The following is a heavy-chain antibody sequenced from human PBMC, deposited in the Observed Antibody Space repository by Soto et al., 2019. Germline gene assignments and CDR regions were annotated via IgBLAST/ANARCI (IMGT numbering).Heavy chain of an antibody. V-gene: IGHV4-34*01. CDR2: INHSGST. Sequence: QVQLQQWGAGLLKPSETLSLTCAVYGGSFSGYYWSWIRQPPGKGLEWIGEINHSGSTNYNPSLKSRVTISVDTSKNQFSLKLSSVTAADTAVYYCARGRGGQWLDFDYWGQGTLVTVSS. CDR3: ARGRGGQWLDFDY. CDR1: GGSFSGYY. D-gene: IGHD6-19*01. J-gene: IGHJ4*02.